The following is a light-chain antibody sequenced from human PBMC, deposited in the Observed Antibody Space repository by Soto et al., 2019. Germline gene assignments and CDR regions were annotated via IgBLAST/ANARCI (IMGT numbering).Light chain of an antibody. V-gene: IGKV3-15*01. CDR1: QSINAH. Sequence: EVVMTQSPATLSVSPGERVTLSCRASQSINAHLAWYQQKPDQAPRLLIHGVSTRATGIPARFSGSGYGTEFILTISSLQSEDFAVYYCQQYNTWLWTFGQGTKVEIQ. CDR2: GVS. CDR3: QQYNTWLWT. J-gene: IGKJ1*01.